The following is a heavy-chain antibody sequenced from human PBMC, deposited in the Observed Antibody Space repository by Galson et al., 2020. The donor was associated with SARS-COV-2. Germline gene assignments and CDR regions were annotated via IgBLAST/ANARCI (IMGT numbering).Heavy chain of an antibody. J-gene: IGHJ6*02. CDR3: ARRAARPGSDYYYYGMDV. Sequence: GESLKISCKGSGYNFINYWIAWVRQMPGKGLEWMGIIYPGDSDTRYSPSFQGQVTISADKSISTAYLQWSSLKASDTAMYYCARRAARPGSDYYYYGMDVWGQGTTVTVSS. V-gene: IGHV5-51*01. D-gene: IGHD6-6*01. CDR1: GYNFINYW. CDR2: IYPGDSDT.